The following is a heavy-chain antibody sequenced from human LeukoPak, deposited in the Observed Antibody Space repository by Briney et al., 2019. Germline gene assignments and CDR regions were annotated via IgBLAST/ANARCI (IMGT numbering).Heavy chain of an antibody. J-gene: IGHJ4*02. D-gene: IGHD3-10*01. Sequence: SQTLSLTCAVSGGSISSGSYYWSWIRQPAGKGLEWIGRIYTSGSTNYNPSLKSRVTISVDTSKNQFSLKLSSVTAADTAVYYCARYGDRWATFDYWGQGTLVTVSS. CDR3: ARYGDRWATFDY. CDR2: IYTSGST. V-gene: IGHV4-61*02. CDR1: GGSISSGSYY.